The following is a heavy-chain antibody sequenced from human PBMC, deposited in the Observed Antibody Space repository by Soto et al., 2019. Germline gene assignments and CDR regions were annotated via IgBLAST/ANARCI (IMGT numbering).Heavy chain of an antibody. CDR1: GGTFSSYA. D-gene: IGHD3-22*01. V-gene: IGHV1-69*13. CDR3: ARDPAYYYDSSGYYYVNAFDI. Sequence: SVKVSCKASGGTFSSYAISWVRQAPGQGLEWMGGIIPIFGTANYAQKFQGRVTITADESTSTAYMELSSLRSEDTAVYYCARDPAYYYDSSGYYYVNAFDIWGQGTMVTVSS. CDR2: IIPIFGTA. J-gene: IGHJ3*02.